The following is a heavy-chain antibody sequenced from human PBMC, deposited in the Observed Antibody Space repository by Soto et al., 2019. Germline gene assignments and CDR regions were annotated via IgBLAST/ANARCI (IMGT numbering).Heavy chain of an antibody. Sequence: EVQLVESGGGLVQPGGSLRLSCAASGFSFSFYGMNWVRQASGKGLEWVASITSSSTYTHYADSVRGRFTISRDNAKNSLYLQLNSLRAADTALYYCAREGPKSGYRYVDSGGQGTLVTVSS. CDR2: ITSSSTYT. D-gene: IGHD5-12*01. V-gene: IGHV3-21*01. CDR3: AREGPKSGYRYVDS. J-gene: IGHJ4*02. CDR1: GFSFSFYG.